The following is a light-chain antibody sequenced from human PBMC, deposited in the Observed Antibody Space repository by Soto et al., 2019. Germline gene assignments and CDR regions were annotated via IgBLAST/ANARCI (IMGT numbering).Light chain of an antibody. Sequence: EVVLTQSPATLSLSPGERATLSCRASQSFSSYLAWYQQKPGKAPRLLIYDASNRATGIPARFSGSGSGTDFTLTISSLEPEDFAVYYCQQRSNWLITFGQGTRLEIK. CDR2: DAS. J-gene: IGKJ5*01. V-gene: IGKV3-11*01. CDR3: QQRSNWLIT. CDR1: QSFSSY.